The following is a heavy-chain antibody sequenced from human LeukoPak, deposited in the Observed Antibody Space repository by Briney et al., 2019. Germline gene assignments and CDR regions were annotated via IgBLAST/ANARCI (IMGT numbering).Heavy chain of an antibody. CDR1: GFTFNIYA. CDR3: AKDTIKVYSNKNAFDI. D-gene: IGHD2/OR15-2a*01. V-gene: IGHV3-23*01. J-gene: IGHJ3*02. Sequence: GGSLRLSCAASGFTFNIYAMSWVRQAPGQGLQWVSEISASGDSKFSADSVKGRFTISRDNSKNTLYLQMSSLRAEDTAVYHCAKDTIKVYSNKNAFDIWGQGTMVTVSS. CDR2: ISASGDSK.